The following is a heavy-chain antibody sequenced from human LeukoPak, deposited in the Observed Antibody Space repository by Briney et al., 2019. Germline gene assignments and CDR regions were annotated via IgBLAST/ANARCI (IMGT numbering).Heavy chain of an antibody. CDR1: GGSFSGYY. V-gene: IGHV4-59*01. CDR3: ARVVYDFWSGYYEDY. CDR2: IYYSGST. D-gene: IGHD3-3*01. J-gene: IGHJ4*02. Sequence: ASETLSLTCAVYGGSFSGYYWSWIRQPPGKGLERIGYIYYSGSTNYNPSLKSRVTISVDTSKNQFSLKLSSVTAADTAVYYCARVVYDFWSGYYEDYWGQGTLVTVSS.